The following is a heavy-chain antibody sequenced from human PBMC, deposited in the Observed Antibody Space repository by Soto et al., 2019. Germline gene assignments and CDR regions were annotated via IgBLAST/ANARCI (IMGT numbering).Heavy chain of an antibody. V-gene: IGHV4-59*01. CDR1: GGSISSYY. Sequence: SETLSLTCTVSGGSISSYYRSWIRQPPGKGLEWIGYIYYSGSTNYNPSLKSRVTISVDTSKNQFSLKLSSVTAADTAVYYCARSLVWGCGELLFPSSHYLDVWGKGTMVTVSS. CDR2: IYYSGST. CDR3: ARSLVWGCGELLFPSSHYLDV. D-gene: IGHD3-10*01. J-gene: IGHJ6*03.